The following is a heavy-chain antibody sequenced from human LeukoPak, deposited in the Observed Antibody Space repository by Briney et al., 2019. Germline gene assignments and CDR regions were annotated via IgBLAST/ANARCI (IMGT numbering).Heavy chain of an antibody. V-gene: IGHV3-9*01. CDR3: ARDFSRYCSSSSCANWFDP. CDR1: GFTFDDYA. D-gene: IGHD2-2*01. Sequence: GGSLRLSCAASGFTFDDYAMHWVRQAPGKGLEWVSGISWNSGSIGYADSVKGRFTISRDNGKNSLYLQMNSLRDEDTAVYYCARDFSRYCSSSSCANWFDPWGQGTLVTVSS. J-gene: IGHJ5*02. CDR2: ISWNSGSI.